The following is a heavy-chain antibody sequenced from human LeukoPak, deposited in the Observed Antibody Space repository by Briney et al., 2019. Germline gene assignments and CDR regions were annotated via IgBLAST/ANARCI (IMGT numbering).Heavy chain of an antibody. J-gene: IGHJ4*02. V-gene: IGHV4-61*08. Sequence: SQTLSLTCTVSGGSISSGGYYWSWIRQHPGKGLEWIGYIYYSGSTNYNPSLKSRVTISVDTSKNQFSLKLNSVTAADTAVYYCARDESVRGSGWYNYWGQGTLVTVSS. CDR1: GGSISSGGYY. CDR2: IYYSGST. CDR3: ARDESVRGSGWYNY. D-gene: IGHD6-19*01.